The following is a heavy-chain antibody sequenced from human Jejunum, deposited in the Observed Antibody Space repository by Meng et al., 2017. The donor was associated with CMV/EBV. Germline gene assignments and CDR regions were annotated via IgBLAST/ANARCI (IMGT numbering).Heavy chain of an antibody. CDR3: STDYTPMDYLDL. J-gene: IGHJ2*01. D-gene: IGHD5-18*01. CDR2: ISGRGSYI. Sequence: EVQLVEAGGGLVGPGGSLDPPCASSGFTFSSYSMDWVRQAPGQALQWLSSISGRGSYIYYADSVQGRFTVSRDNARNSLFLQMNSLGADDTATYYCSTDYTPMDYLDLWGRGTLVTVSS. CDR1: GFTFSSYS. V-gene: IGHV3-21*01.